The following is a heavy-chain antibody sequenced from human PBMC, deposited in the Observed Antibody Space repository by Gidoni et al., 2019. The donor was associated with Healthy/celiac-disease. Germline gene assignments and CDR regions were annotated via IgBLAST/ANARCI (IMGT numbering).Heavy chain of an antibody. V-gene: IGHV3-30*04. CDR3: EAGTFGY. CDR1: GFTFSSYA. Sequence: QVPLVESGGGVVQPGRSLRLSFAPSGFTFSSYAMNWVRQAPGKGLEGVAVIAYDGSNKYYADAVKGRFTISRDNSKNTLYLQMNSLRAEDTAVYFAEAGTFGYWGQGTLVTVSS. J-gene: IGHJ4*02. CDR2: IAYDGSNK. D-gene: IGHD6-13*01.